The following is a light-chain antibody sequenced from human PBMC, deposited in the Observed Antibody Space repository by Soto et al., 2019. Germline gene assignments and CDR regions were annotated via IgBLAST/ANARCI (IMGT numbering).Light chain of an antibody. CDR3: QQYCSSPPFP. CDR1: HSVRSTY. CDR2: GAS. J-gene: IGKJ4*01. V-gene: IGKV3-20*01. Sequence: EIVLTQSPGTLSLSPGERATLSCRASHSVRSTYLAWYQQKPVQAPRLLIYGASSRATGIPDSFSGSGSGTDFTLTISRLEPEDFAVYYCQQYCSSPPFPFGGGTKVE.